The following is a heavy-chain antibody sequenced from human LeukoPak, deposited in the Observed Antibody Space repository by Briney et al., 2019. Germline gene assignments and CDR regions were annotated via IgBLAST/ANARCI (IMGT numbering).Heavy chain of an antibody. J-gene: IGHJ4*02. CDR2: INHSGST. Sequence: SETLSLTCTVSGGSVSSGTYYWSWIRQPPGKGLEWIGEINHSGSTNYNPSLKSRVTISVDTSKNQFSLKLSSVTAADTAVYYCARVRSSGCDYWGQGTLVTVSS. CDR1: GGSVSSGTYY. D-gene: IGHD6-19*01. V-gene: IGHV4-39*07. CDR3: ARVRSSGCDY.